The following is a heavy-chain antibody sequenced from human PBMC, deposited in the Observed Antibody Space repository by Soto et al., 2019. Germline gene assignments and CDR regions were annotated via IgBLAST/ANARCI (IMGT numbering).Heavy chain of an antibody. V-gene: IGHV4-39*01. CDR1: GGYIGSSDYY. CDR3: AGMLVTASRLSGLDS. CDR2: INYLGTT. Sequence: PSETLSLTCTVSGGYIGSSDYYWGWIRQPPEKGLEWIGNINYLGTTYYNPSLRSRVTISADMSKNQFSLKLNSVTAADTSVYYCAGMLVTASRLSGLDSSGQGTRVTVSS. J-gene: IGHJ4*02. D-gene: IGHD2-21*02.